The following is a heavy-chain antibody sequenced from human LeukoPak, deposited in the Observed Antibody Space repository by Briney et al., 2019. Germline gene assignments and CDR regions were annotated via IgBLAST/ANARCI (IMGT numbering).Heavy chain of an antibody. Sequence: PSENLSLTCTVSGGSISSYYWSWIRQPPGKGLEWIGYIYYSGSTNYNPSLKSRVTISVDTSKNQFSLKLSSVTAADTAVYYCARGCARWGMIVGGGYFDYWGQGTLVTVSS. J-gene: IGHJ4*02. D-gene: IGHD3-22*01. CDR3: ARGCARWGMIVGGGYFDY. V-gene: IGHV4-59*12. CDR1: GGSISSYY. CDR2: IYYSGST.